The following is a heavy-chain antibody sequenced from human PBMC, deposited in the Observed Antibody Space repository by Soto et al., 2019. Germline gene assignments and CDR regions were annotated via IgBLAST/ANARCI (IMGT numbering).Heavy chain of an antibody. CDR1: GGSISSSNW. CDR2: IYHSGST. D-gene: IGHD2-15*01. CDR3: ARGWSVVVVAGTPYYYYYGMDV. Sequence: SETVSLTCAVSGGSISSSNWWSWVRQPPGKGLEWIGEIYHSGSTNYNPSLKSRVTISVDKSKNQFSLKLSSVTAADTAVYYCARGWSVVVVAGTPYYYYYGMDVWGQGTTVTVSS. J-gene: IGHJ6*02. V-gene: IGHV4-4*02.